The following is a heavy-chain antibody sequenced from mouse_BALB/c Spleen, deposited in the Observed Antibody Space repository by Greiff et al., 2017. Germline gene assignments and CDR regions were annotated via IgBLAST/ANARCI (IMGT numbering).Heavy chain of an antibody. CDR2: ISNGGGST. Sequence: EVKLMESGGGLVQPGGSLKLSCAASGFTFSSYTMSWVRQTPEKRLEWVAYISNGGGSTYYPDTVKGRFTISRDNAKNTLYLQMSSLKSEDTAMYYCSRHGVYDGFFDYWGQGTTLTVSS. J-gene: IGHJ2*01. CDR3: SRHGVYDGFFDY. V-gene: IGHV5-12-2*01. D-gene: IGHD2-3*01. CDR1: GFTFSSYT.